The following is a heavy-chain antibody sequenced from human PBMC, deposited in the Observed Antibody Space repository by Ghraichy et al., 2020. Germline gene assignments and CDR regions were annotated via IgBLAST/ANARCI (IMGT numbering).Heavy chain of an antibody. CDR2: IYLNDDK. V-gene: IGHV2-5*01. J-gene: IGHJ6*01. CDR3: ARGIAVYYYYGMDV. Sequence: SGPTLVKPTQTLTLTCTFSGFSLSTSGVGVGWIRQPPGKSLEWLALIYLNDDKRYSTSLKSRLTITKDTSKNQVVFIMTNMDPVDTATYYSARGIAVYYYYGMDVWGQVTTLTVSS. D-gene: IGHD6-19*01. CDR1: GFSLSTSGVG.